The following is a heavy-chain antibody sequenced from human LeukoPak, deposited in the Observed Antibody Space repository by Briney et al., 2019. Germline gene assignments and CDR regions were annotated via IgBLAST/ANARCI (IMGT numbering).Heavy chain of an antibody. D-gene: IGHD3-22*01. CDR2: MNPNSGNT. Sequence: ASVKVSCKASGYTFTSYDINWVRQATGQGLEWMGWMNPNSGNTGYAQKFQGRVTMTRNTSISTAYMELSSLRSEDTAVYYCASLTYYYDSSGYYYSHWFDPWGQGTLVTVSS. J-gene: IGHJ5*02. CDR1: GYTFTSYD. CDR3: ASLTYYYDSSGYYYSHWFDP. V-gene: IGHV1-8*01.